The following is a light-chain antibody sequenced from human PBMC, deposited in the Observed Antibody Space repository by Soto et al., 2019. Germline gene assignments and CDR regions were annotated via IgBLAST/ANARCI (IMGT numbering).Light chain of an antibody. J-gene: IGLJ1*01. Sequence: SALTQPASLSGSPGQSITISCTGTSSDIGAYDYVSWFQQHPGKAPKLMISEVNNRPSGVSNRFSGSKTGNPAYLTISGLHVECEAEYFCVSLTTTSSPVFGPGTKGAVL. CDR3: VSLTTTSSPV. V-gene: IGLV2-14*01. CDR2: EVN. CDR1: SSDIGAYDY.